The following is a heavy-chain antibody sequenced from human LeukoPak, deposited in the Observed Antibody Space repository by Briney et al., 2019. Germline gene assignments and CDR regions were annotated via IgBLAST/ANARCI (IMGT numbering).Heavy chain of an antibody. V-gene: IGHV3-7*01. Sequence: GGSLGLSCAASGFSFSNDWMCWVRQAPGKGLEWVANINQDESKKYYVDSVKGRFTISRDNAKNSLYLQMSSLRAEDTAVYYCARDHAYRTDYWGQGTLVTVSS. CDR1: GFSFSNDW. D-gene: IGHD2-2*01. CDR3: ARDHAYRTDY. CDR2: INQDESKK. J-gene: IGHJ4*02.